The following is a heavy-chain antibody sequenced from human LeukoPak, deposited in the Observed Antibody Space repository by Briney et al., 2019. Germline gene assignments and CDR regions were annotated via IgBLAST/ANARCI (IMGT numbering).Heavy chain of an antibody. V-gene: IGHV4-34*01. CDR3: ARVSNYYGSGSYSTTDAFDI. J-gene: IGHJ3*02. Sequence: SETLSLTCAVYGGPFSGYYWSWIRQPPGRGLEWRGEINHSGSTNYNPSLKSRVTISVDTSKNQFSLKLSSVTAADTAVYYCARVSNYYGSGSYSTTDAFDIWGQGTMVTVSS. D-gene: IGHD3-10*01. CDR2: INHSGST. CDR1: GGPFSGYY.